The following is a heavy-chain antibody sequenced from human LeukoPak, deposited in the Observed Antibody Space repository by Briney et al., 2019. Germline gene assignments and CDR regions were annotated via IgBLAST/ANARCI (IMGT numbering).Heavy chain of an antibody. CDR2: IYYSGST. CDR3: ASQLGYCSSTSCYHSVPEEHYYYYGMDV. V-gene: IGHV4-31*03. D-gene: IGHD2-2*01. CDR1: GGSISSGGYY. J-gene: IGHJ6*02. Sequence: SETLSLTCTVSGGSISSGGYYWSWIRQHPGKGLEWIGYIYYSGSTYYNPSLKSRVTISVDTSKSQFSLKLSSVTAADTAVYYCASQLGYCSSTSCYHSVPEEHYYYYGMDVWGQGTTVTVSS.